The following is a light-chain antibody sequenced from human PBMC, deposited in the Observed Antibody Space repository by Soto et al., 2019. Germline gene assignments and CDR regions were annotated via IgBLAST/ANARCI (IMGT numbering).Light chain of an antibody. CDR2: RDS. Sequence: SYELTQPLSVSVALGQTARITCGGNNIGSKNVPWYQQKPGQAPVLVIYRDSNRPSGIPERFSGSNSGNTATLTISRAQAGDEADYYCQVWDSSTARVFGGGTQLTVL. CDR3: QVWDSSTARV. CDR1: NIGSKN. J-gene: IGLJ3*02. V-gene: IGLV3-9*01.